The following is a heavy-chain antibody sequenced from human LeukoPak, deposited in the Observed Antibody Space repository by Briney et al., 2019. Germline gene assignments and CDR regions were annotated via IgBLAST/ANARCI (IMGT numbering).Heavy chain of an antibody. CDR3: AKEFGGYDSYFDY. CDR2: ISYDGSNK. J-gene: IGHJ4*02. CDR1: GFTFSSYG. Sequence: GGSLRLSCAASGFTFSSYGMHWVRHAPGKGLEWVAVISYDGSNKYYADSVKGRFTISRDNSKNTLYLQMNSLRAEDTAVYYCAKEFGGYDSYFDYWGQGTLVTVSS. D-gene: IGHD5-12*01. V-gene: IGHV3-30*18.